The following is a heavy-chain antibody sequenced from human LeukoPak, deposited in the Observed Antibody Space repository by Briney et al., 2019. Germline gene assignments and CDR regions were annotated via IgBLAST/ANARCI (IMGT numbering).Heavy chain of an antibody. CDR1: GGSISSYY. V-gene: IGHV4-59*01. Sequence: ASETLSLTCTVSGGSISSYYWSWIRQPPGKGLEWIGYIYYSGSTNYNPSLKSRVTISVYTSKNQFSLKLSSVTAADTAVYYCARGIIAAAGQGWYYYYYMDVWGKGTTVTISS. CDR2: IYYSGST. D-gene: IGHD6-13*01. CDR3: ARGIIAAAGQGWYYYYYMDV. J-gene: IGHJ6*03.